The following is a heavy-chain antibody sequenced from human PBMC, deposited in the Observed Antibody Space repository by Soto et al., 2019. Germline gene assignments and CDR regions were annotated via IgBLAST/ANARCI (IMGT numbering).Heavy chain of an antibody. V-gene: IGHV4-31*03. CDR1: GGSISSGGYY. CDR3: ARSVFP. J-gene: IGHJ5*02. Sequence: SETLSLTCTVSGGSISSGGYYWNWIRQHPGKGLEWIGYIYYSGSTYYNPPPKSRVTISVDTSKNQFSLKLSSVTAADTAVYYCARSVFPWGQGTLVTVSS. CDR2: IYYSGST.